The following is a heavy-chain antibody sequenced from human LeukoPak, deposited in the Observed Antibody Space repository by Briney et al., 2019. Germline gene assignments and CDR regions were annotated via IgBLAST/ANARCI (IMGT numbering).Heavy chain of an antibody. CDR3: ARWTMGTTRDY. J-gene: IGHJ4*02. V-gene: IGHV4-59*12. CDR2: IYYSGST. Sequence: PSETLSLTCTVSGGSISSYYWSWIRQPPGKGLEWIGYIYYSGSTNYNPSLKSRVTISVDTSKNQFSLKLSSVTAADMAVYYCARWTMGTTRDYWGQGTLVTVSS. CDR1: GGSISSYY. D-gene: IGHD4/OR15-4a*01.